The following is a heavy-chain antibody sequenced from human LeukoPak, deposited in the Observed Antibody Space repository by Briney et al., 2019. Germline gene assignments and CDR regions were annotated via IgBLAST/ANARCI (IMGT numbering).Heavy chain of an antibody. J-gene: IGHJ5*02. D-gene: IGHD2-21*02. V-gene: IGHV4-39*01. Sequence: SETLSLTCTVSGGSISSSSYYWGWIRQPPGKGLEWIGSIYYSGSTYYNPSLKSRVTISVATSKTQFSLKLSSVTAADTAVYYCARRELLGGWFDPWGQGTLVTVSS. CDR2: IYYSGST. CDR1: GGSISSSSYY. CDR3: ARRELLGGWFDP.